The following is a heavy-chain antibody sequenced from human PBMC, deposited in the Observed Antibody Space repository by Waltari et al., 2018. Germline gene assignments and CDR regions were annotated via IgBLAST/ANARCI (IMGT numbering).Heavy chain of an antibody. V-gene: IGHV3-30*02. CDR3: AKDLLGNDAFDI. CDR1: GFTFSSYG. CDR2: IRYDGSNK. J-gene: IGHJ3*02. Sequence: QVQLVESGGGVVQPGGSLRLSCAASGFTFSSYGMHWVRQAPGKGLGWVAFIRYDGSNKYYADSVKGRFTISRDNSKNTLYLQMNSLRAEDTAVYYCAKDLLGNDAFDIWGQGTMVTVSS.